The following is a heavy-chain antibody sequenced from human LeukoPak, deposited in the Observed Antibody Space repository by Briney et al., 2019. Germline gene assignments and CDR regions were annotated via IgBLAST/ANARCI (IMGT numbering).Heavy chain of an antibody. D-gene: IGHD4-17*01. Sequence: ASVKVSCKVSGSTLTELSMHWVRQAPGEGLEWMGGFDPEDGEPIYAQKFQGRVTMTRNTSISTAYMELSSLRSEDTAVYYCARGRWGATVQDYWGQGTLVTVSS. J-gene: IGHJ4*02. V-gene: IGHV1-24*01. CDR1: GSTLTELS. CDR3: ARGRWGATVQDY. CDR2: FDPEDGEP.